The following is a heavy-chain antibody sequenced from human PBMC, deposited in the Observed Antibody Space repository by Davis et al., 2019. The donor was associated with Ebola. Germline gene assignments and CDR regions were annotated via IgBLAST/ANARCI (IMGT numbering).Heavy chain of an antibody. D-gene: IGHD1-26*01. CDR1: GGSISSYY. V-gene: IGHV4-59*08. Sequence: SETLSLTCTVSGGSISSYYWSWIRQPPGKGLEWIGYIYYSGSTNYNPSLKSRVTISVDTSKNQFSLKLSSVTAADTAVYYCARVGWELLEWGYFDYWGQGTLVTVSS. CDR3: ARVGWELLEWGYFDY. CDR2: IYYSGST. J-gene: IGHJ4*02.